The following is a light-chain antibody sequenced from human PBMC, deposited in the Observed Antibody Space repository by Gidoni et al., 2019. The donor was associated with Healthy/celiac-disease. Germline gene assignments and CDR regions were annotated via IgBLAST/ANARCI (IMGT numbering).Light chain of an antibody. V-gene: IGKV3-11*01. CDR2: DAS. CDR1: LNLSSY. Sequence: EILFPQSPSTLSLSPGERATLSCRASLNLSSYLAWYQQKPGQAPRLLINDASNRATGSPARFSGSGSGTDFTLTISSLEPEDFAVDYCQQRSNWPPWTFGQGTKVEIK. CDR3: QQRSNWPPWT. J-gene: IGKJ1*01.